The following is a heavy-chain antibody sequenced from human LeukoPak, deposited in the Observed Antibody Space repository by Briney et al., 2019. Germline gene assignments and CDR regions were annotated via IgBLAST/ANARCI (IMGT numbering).Heavy chain of an antibody. CDR3: ARDSIAAAGKADYYMDV. CDR1: GYTFTSYG. V-gene: IGHV1-18*01. CDR2: ISDYNGNT. J-gene: IGHJ6*03. Sequence: SVNVSCKGSGYTFTSYGISWVRQPPGQGLEWMGWISDYNGNTNYAQKLQGRVTMTTDTSTSTAYMELRSLRSDDTAVYYCARDSIAAAGKADYYMDVWGKGTTVTVSS. D-gene: IGHD6-13*01.